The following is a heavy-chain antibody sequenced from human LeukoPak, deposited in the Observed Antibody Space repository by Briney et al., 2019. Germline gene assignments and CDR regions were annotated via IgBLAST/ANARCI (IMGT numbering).Heavy chain of an antibody. J-gene: IGHJ4*02. CDR3: ARTWSRSSDSDY. CDR2: IRERDGRT. V-gene: IGHV3-23*01. Sequence: GESRTLACSASGFTFSCYAMKWVRQAPGKGRGWVLFIRERDGRTYYGGSGTGRFIMSRDNFKHTTFLEMNCLRTEGPAVYYRARTWSRSSDSDYWDQGTLVTVSS. D-gene: IGHD6-13*01. CDR1: GFTFSCYA.